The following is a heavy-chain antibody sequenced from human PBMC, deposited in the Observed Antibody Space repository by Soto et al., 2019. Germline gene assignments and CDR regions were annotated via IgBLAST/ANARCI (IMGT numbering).Heavy chain of an antibody. CDR1: GFTFSSYG. Sequence: GGSLRLSCAASGFTFSSYGMHWVRQAPGKGLEWVAVIWYDGSNKYYADSVKGRFTISRDNSKNTLYLQMNSLRAEDTAVYYCAREAEPDLPESPFDYWGQGTLVTVSS. V-gene: IGHV3-33*01. CDR2: IWYDGSNK. J-gene: IGHJ4*02. CDR3: AREAEPDLPESPFDY.